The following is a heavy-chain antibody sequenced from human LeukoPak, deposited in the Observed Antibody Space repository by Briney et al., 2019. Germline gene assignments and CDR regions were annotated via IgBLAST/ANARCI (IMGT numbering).Heavy chain of an antibody. D-gene: IGHD5-24*01. CDR3: ARDGEMGTIENYFDY. V-gene: IGHV4-59*12. Sequence: SETLSLTCTVSGGSISNYYWSWIRQPPGKGLEWIGYIYYSGSTNYNPSLKSRVTISVDTSKNQFSLKLSSVTAADTAVYYCARDGEMGTIENYFDYWGQGTLVTVSS. CDR2: IYYSGST. J-gene: IGHJ4*02. CDR1: GGSISNYY.